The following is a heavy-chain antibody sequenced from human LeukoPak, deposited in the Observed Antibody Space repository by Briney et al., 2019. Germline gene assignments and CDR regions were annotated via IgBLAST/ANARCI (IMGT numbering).Heavy chain of an antibody. CDR3: ARLYFSRNVFIPARWDY. V-gene: IGHV4-39*07. CDR1: GGSISSSSYY. J-gene: IGHJ4*02. Sequence: SETLSLTCTVSGGSISSSSYYWGWIRQPPEKGLEWIGTIYYRGSTYYNPSLKSRVTISVDTSKNQFSLTLSSVTAADTAVYYCARLYFSRNVFIPARWDYWGQGTLVTVSS. D-gene: IGHD3-3*01. CDR2: IYYRGST.